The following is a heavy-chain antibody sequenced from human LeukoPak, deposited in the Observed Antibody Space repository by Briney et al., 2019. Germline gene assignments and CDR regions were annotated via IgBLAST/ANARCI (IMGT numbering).Heavy chain of an antibody. Sequence: SVKVSCKASGGTFSSYAISWVRQAPGQGLEWMGGIIPIFGTANYAQEFQGRVTITADESTSTAYMELSSLRSEDTAVYYCASRYYCSSTSCYEGAPYYYYGMDVWGKGTTVTVSS. CDR3: ASRYYCSSTSCYEGAPYYYYGMDV. CDR2: IIPIFGTA. CDR1: GGTFSSYA. D-gene: IGHD2-2*01. J-gene: IGHJ6*04. V-gene: IGHV1-69*13.